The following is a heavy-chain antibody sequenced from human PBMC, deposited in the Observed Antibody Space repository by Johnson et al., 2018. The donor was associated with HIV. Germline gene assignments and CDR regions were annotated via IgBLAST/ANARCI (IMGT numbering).Heavy chain of an antibody. CDR1: GFTFSSNY. V-gene: IGHV3-66*01. Sequence: VQLVESGGGVVQPGGSLRLSCAASGFTFSSNYMSWVRQAPGKGLEWVSVIYSGGSTYYADSVKGRFTISRDNARNTMFVQMKSLRAEDTAVYYCARERYGSQAIDAFDIWGQGTMVTVSS. D-gene: IGHD2-15*01. CDR2: IYSGGST. J-gene: IGHJ3*02. CDR3: ARERYGSQAIDAFDI.